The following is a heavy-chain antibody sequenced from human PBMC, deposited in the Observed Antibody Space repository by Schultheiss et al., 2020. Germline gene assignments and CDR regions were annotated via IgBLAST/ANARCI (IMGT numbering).Heavy chain of an antibody. CDR3: ARGKGYCSGGSCYSLWFDP. V-gene: IGHV3-48*03. J-gene: IGHJ5*02. Sequence: GESLKISCAASGFTFSSYEMNWVRQAPGKGLEWVSYISSSGSTIYYADSVKGRFTISRDNAKNSLYLQMNSLRAEDTAVYYCARGKGYCSGGSCYSLWFDPWGQGTLVTVSS. CDR2: ISSSGSTI. CDR1: GFTFSSYE. D-gene: IGHD2-15*01.